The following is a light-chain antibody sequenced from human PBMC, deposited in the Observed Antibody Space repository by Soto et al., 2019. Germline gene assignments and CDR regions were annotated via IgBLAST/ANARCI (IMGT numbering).Light chain of an antibody. CDR3: HQRTNWPPWT. CDR1: QSVDNY. Sequence: PGETATLSCRASQSVDNYLAWYQQKPGQAPRLLIYDASNRATGIPARFSGSGSGTDFTLTISSLEPEDFAVYYCHQRTNWPPWTFGQGTKVEIK. J-gene: IGKJ1*01. CDR2: DAS. V-gene: IGKV3-11*01.